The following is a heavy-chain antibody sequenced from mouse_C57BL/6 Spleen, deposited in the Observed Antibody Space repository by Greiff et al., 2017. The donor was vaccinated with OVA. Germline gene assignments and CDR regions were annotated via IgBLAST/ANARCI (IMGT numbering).Heavy chain of an antibody. V-gene: IGHV3-6*01. Sequence: EVQLQQSGPGLVKPSQSLSLTCSVTGYSITSGYYWNWIRQFPGNKLEWMGYISYDGSNNYNPSLKNRISITRDTSKNQFFLKLNSVTTEDTATYYCARGGPRGYWGQGTTLTVSS. D-gene: IGHD3-3*01. J-gene: IGHJ2*01. CDR3: ARGGPRGY. CDR2: ISYDGSN. CDR1: GYSITSGYY.